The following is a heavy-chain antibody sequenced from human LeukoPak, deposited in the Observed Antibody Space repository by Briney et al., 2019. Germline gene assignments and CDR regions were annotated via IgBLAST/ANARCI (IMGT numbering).Heavy chain of an antibody. D-gene: IGHD5-24*01. V-gene: IGHV3-9*01. CDR3: ARAGEMATIRYYYYYMDV. CDR1: GFTFDDYA. J-gene: IGHJ6*03. Sequence: SLRLSCAASGFTFDDYAMHWVRQAPGKGLEWVSGISWNSGSIGYADPVKGRFTISRDNAKNSLYLQMNSLRAEDTAVYYCARAGEMATIRYYYYYMDVWGKGTTVTISS. CDR2: ISWNSGSI.